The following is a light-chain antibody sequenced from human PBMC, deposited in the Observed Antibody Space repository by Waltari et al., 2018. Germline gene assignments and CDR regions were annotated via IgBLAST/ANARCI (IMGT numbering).Light chain of an antibody. CDR2: EVS. CDR1: SSDVGGYNY. V-gene: IGLV2-14*01. CDR3: SSYTSSSTLV. Sequence: QSALTQPASVSGSPGQSITISCTGTSSDVGGYNYVSWYQQHPGKSPKLMIYEVSKRPAGVPIGFSASKSGKTASLTISGLQAEDEADYYCSSYTSSSTLVFGGGTKLTVL. J-gene: IGLJ2*01.